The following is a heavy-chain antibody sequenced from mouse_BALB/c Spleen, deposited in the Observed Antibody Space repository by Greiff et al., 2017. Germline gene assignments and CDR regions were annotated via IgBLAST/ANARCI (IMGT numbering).Heavy chain of an antibody. V-gene: IGHV14-3*02. CDR1: GFNIKDTY. J-gene: IGHJ4*01. CDR3: AREEYGNYVAMDY. D-gene: IGHD2-10*02. CDR2: IDPANGNT. Sequence: VQLQQSGAELVKPGASVKLSCTASGFNIKDTYMHWVKQRPEQGLEWIGRIDPANGNTKYDPKFQGKATITADTSSNTAYLQLSSLTSEDTAVYYCAREEYGNYVAMDYWGQGTSVTVSS.